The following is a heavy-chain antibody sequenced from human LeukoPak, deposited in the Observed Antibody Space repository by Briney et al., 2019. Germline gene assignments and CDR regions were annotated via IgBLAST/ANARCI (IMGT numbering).Heavy chain of an antibody. Sequence: GRSLRLSCAASGFTFSSYGMHWVRQAPGKGLEWVAVISYDGSNKYYADSVKGRFTISRDNSKNTLYLQMNSLRAEDTAVYYCARDSTYSSGWYVRHQPYYFDYWGQGTLVTVSS. CDR1: GFTFSSYG. CDR3: ARDSTYSSGWYVRHQPYYFDY. D-gene: IGHD6-19*01. J-gene: IGHJ4*02. V-gene: IGHV3-30*03. CDR2: ISYDGSNK.